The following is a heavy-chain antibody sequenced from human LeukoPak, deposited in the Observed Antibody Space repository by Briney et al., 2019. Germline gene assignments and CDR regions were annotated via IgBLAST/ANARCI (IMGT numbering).Heavy chain of an antibody. Sequence: ASVKVSCKASGYTFTSYYMHWVRQAPGQGLEWMGWISAYNGNTNYAQNLQGRVTMTTDTSTSTAYMELRSLRSDDTAVYYCARGTLYYGSAPLDYWGQGTLVTVSS. D-gene: IGHD3-10*01. CDR1: GYTFTSYY. J-gene: IGHJ4*02. CDR2: ISAYNGNT. V-gene: IGHV1-18*04. CDR3: ARGTLYYGSAPLDY.